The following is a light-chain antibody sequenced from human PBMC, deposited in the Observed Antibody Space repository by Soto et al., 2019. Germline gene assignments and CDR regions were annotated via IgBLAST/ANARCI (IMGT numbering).Light chain of an antibody. J-gene: IGKJ1*01. CDR2: AAS. V-gene: IGKV1-12*01. Sequence: DIQLTQSPSSVSASVGDRVTITCRASQAISTRLAWYQQKPGTAPKLLIYAASTSGSGVPSRFSGSGSGTDFSLTVSSLQSEDFATYFCQQAHTFPWTFGQGTKVDIK. CDR1: QAISTR. CDR3: QQAHTFPWT.